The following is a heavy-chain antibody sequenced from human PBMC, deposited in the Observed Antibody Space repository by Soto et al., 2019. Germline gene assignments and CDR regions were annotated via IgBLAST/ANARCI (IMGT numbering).Heavy chain of an antibody. CDR1: GGSISSYY. CDR3: ARASPFDP. Sequence: SETLSLTCTVSGGSISSYYWSWIRQPPGKGLEWIGYIYYSGSTNYNPSLKSRVTISVDTSKNQFSLKLSSVTAEDTAVYYCARASPFDPWGQGTLVTVSS. V-gene: IGHV4-59*01. CDR2: IYYSGST. J-gene: IGHJ5*02.